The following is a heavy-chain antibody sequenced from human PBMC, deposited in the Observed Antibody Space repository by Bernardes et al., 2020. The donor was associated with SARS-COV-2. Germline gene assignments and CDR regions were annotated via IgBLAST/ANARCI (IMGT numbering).Heavy chain of an antibody. J-gene: IGHJ4*02. CDR3: AHSQGIAVAGTFDY. CDR1: GFSLSTSGVG. Sequence: SGPTLLKPTQTLTLTCTFSGFSLSTSGVGVGWIRQPPGKALEWLALIYWDDDKRYSPSLKSRLTITKDTSKNQVVLTMTNMDPVDTATYYCAHSQGIAVAGTFDYWGQGTLVTVSS. D-gene: IGHD6-19*01. CDR2: IYWDDDK. V-gene: IGHV2-5*02.